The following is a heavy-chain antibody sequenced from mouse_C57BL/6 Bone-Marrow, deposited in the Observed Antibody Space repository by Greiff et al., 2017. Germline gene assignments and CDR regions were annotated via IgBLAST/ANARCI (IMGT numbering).Heavy chain of an antibody. CDR2: IYPGSGST. Sequence: QVQLQQSGAELVKPGASVKMSCKASGYTFTSYWITWVKQRPGQGLEWIGEIYPGSGSTNYNEKFKGKATLTVDTSSSTAYMQLSSLTSEDYAVYYCARGAHSSNYVCAMDYWGQGTSVTVSS. J-gene: IGHJ4*01. CDR1: GYTFTSYW. D-gene: IGHD3-1*01. CDR3: ARGAHSSNYVCAMDY. V-gene: IGHV1-55*01.